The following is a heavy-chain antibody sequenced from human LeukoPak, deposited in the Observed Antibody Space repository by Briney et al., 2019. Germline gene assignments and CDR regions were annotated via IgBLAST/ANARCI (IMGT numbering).Heavy chain of an antibody. J-gene: IGHJ4*02. Sequence: ASVKVSCKASGYTFTGYYMHWVRQAPGQGLEWMGWINPNSGGTNYAQKFQGRVTMTRDTSISTAYMELSRLRSDDTAVYYCAKDDTLTTIVVVPKGSDYWGQGTLVTVSS. V-gene: IGHV1-2*02. CDR1: GYTFTGYY. CDR3: AKDDTLTTIVVVPKGSDY. D-gene: IGHD3-22*01. CDR2: INPNSGGT.